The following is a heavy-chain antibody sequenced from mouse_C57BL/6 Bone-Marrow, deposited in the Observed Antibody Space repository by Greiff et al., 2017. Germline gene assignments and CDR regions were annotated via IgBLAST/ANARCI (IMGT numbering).Heavy chain of an antibody. CDR3: TTWRLAGAWFAY. J-gene: IGHJ3*01. CDR1: GFNIKDDY. V-gene: IGHV14-4*01. Sequence: EVQLQESGAELVRPGASVKLSCTASGFNIKDDYMHWVKQRPEQGLEWIGWIDPENGDTEYASKFQGKATITADTSSNTAYLQLSSLTSEDTAFYYCTTWRLAGAWFAYWGQGTLVTVSA. CDR2: IDPENGDT.